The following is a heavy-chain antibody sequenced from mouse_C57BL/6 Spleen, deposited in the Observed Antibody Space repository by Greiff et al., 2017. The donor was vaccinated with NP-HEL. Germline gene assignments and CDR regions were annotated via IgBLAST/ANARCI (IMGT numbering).Heavy chain of an antibody. CDR2: ISGGGGNT. CDR1: GFTFSSYT. Sequence: DVMLVESGGGLVKPGGSLKLSCAASGFTFSSYTMSWVRQTPEKRLEWVATISGGGGNTYYPDSVKGRFTISRDNAKNTLYLQMSSLRSEDTALYYCARLYYGNYGAMDYWGQGTSVTVSS. D-gene: IGHD2-1*01. V-gene: IGHV5-9*01. CDR3: ARLYYGNYGAMDY. J-gene: IGHJ4*01.